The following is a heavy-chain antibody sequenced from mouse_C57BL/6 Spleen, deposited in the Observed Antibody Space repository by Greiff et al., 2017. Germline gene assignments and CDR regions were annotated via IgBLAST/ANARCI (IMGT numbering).Heavy chain of an antibody. CDR2: ISDGGSYT. V-gene: IGHV5-4*01. D-gene: IGHD2-5*01. J-gene: IGHJ3*01. Sequence: DVKLVESGGGLVKPGGSLKLSCAASGFTFSSYAMSWVRQTPEKRLEWVATISDGGSYTYYPDNVKGRFTISRDNAKNNLYLQMSHLKSEDTAMYYCARERSNYAWFAYWGQGTLVTVSA. CDR1: GFTFSSYA. CDR3: ARERSNYAWFAY.